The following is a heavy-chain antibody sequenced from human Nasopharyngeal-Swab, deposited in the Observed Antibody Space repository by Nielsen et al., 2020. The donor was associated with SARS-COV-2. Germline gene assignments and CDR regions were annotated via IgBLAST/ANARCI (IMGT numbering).Heavy chain of an antibody. CDR1: GFTFSSYE. CDR3: AREQRITMIVVVIMKAFDI. V-gene: IGHV3-48*03. CDR2: ISSSGSTI. J-gene: IGHJ3*02. Sequence: GESLKISCAASGFTFSSYEMNWVRQAPGKGLEWVSYISSSGSTIYYADSVEGRFTISRDNAKNSLYLQMNSLRAEDTAVYYCAREQRITMIVVVIMKAFDIWGQGTMVTVSS. D-gene: IGHD3-22*01.